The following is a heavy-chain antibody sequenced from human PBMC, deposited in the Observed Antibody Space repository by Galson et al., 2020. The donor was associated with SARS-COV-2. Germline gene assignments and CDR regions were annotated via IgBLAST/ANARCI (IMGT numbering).Heavy chain of an antibody. J-gene: IGHJ4*02. D-gene: IGHD6-25*01. CDR1: GFSVSRDH. CDR2: IYDGGAR. CDR3: ARHIEAADPFDH. V-gene: IGHV3-66*04. Sequence: GESLKISCAASGFSVSRDHMSWVRQAPGRGLEWVSVIYDGGARYYADSVNGRFFISKDNSRNTVYLQMHSLRVEDTAIYYCARHIEAADPFDHWGQGTLVTVSS.